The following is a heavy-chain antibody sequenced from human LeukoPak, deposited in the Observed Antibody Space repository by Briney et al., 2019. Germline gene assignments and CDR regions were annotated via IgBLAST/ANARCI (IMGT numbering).Heavy chain of an antibody. CDR1: GLTFSSHW. CDR2: IYGGGST. J-gene: IGHJ4*02. CDR3: SRARTNGYNYIYYFDY. V-gene: IGHV3-53*01. D-gene: IGHD5-24*01. Sequence: LAGGSLRLSCAASGLTFSSHWMHWVRQAPGKGLEWVSVIYGGGSTYYADSVKGRFTISRDNSKNTLYLQMNSLRAEDTAVYYCSRARTNGYNYIYYFDYWGQGTLVTVSS.